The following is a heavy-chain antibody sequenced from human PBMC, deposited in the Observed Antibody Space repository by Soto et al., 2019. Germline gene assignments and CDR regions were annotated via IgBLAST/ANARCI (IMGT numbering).Heavy chain of an antibody. CDR3: ASGITIFGVVTSFDY. CDR2: ISAYNGNT. CDR1: GYTFTIDG. D-gene: IGHD3-3*01. J-gene: IGHJ4*02. Sequence: ASVKVACKASGYTFTIDGSSWVRQAPVQGLEWMGWISAYNGNTNYAQKLQGRVTMTTDTSTSTAYMELRSLRSDDTAVYYCASGITIFGVVTSFDYWGQGTLVTVSS. V-gene: IGHV1-18*04.